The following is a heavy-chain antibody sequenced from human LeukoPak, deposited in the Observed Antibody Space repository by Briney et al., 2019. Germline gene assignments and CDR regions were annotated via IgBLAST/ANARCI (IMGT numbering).Heavy chain of an antibody. D-gene: IGHD4-17*01. J-gene: IGHJ1*01. CDR1: GFIFSSYG. CDR3: ARVAYGDHQYFHH. CDR2: IRYDGRNK. V-gene: IGHV3-30*02. Sequence: PGGSLRLSCAASGFIFSSYGMHWVRQAPGKGLEWVAFIRYDGRNKYNADSVKGRFTISRDHSNNTLYLQMSSLRVEDTAVYYCARVAYGDHQYFHHWGQGTLVTDSS.